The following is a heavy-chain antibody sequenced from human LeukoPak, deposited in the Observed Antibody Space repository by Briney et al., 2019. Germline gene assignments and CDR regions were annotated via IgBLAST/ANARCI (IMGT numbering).Heavy chain of an antibody. J-gene: IGHJ3*01. CDR2: ITSNSRSM. CDR1: GFTFSSHS. V-gene: IGHV3-21*01. Sequence: GGSLTLSCAASGFTFSSHSMDWVRQAPGKGLEWVSSITSNSRSMFYGDSVRGRFTISRDNAKNSLYLQMKSLRAEDTAVYYCATCETGHSADAFDLWGRGTMVTVSS. D-gene: IGHD1-1*01. CDR3: ATCETGHSADAFDL.